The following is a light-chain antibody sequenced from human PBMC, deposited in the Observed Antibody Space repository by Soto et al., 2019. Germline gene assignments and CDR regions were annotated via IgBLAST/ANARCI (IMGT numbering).Light chain of an antibody. J-gene: IGLJ3*02. CDR2: DTY. Sequence: QAVVTQEPSLTVSPGGTVTLNCGSSTGGVTSGHWPYWIQQKPGQAPRTLIYDTYSKHSWTPGRFSGSIVGGKAALTLSGAQPEDEADYYCFLSQSGDRLFGGGTKLTVL. CDR1: TGGVTSGHW. CDR3: FLSQSGDRL. V-gene: IGLV7-46*01.